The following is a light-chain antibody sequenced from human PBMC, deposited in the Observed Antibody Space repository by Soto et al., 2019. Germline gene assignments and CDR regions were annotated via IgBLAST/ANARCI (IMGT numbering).Light chain of an antibody. J-gene: IGKJ1*01. CDR3: QQYGSSLWT. Sequence: EIVLTQSPGTLSLSPGERATLSCRASQSISSSYLAWYQQKPGQAPRLLIYGASSRATGIPDRFSGSGSGTDFTLPISSLEPEDFAVYYCQQYGSSLWTFGQGTKVEIK. CDR1: QSISSSY. CDR2: GAS. V-gene: IGKV3-20*01.